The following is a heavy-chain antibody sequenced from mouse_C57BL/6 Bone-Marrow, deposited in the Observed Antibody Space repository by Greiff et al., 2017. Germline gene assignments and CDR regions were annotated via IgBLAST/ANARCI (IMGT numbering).Heavy chain of an antibody. Sequence: QVQLQQPGAELVKPGASVKLSCKASGYTFTSYWMQWVKQRPGQGLEWIGEIDPSDSYTNYNQKFKGKATLTVDTSSSTADMQLSSLTPEDSAVYYCAREGYYGSSYYWYFDVWGTGTTVTVSS. CDR2: IDPSDSYT. CDR1: GYTFTSYW. J-gene: IGHJ1*03. D-gene: IGHD1-1*01. V-gene: IGHV1-50*01. CDR3: AREGYYGSSYYWYFDV.